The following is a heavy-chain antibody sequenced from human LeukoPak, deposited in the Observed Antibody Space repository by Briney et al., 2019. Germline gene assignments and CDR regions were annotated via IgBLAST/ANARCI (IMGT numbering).Heavy chain of an antibody. CDR2: IYYSGST. Sequence: TSETLSLTCTVSAGSISTYYWSWIRQPPGKGLEWIGNIYYSGSTSYNPSLNSRLTISVDTFKNQFSLRLSSVTAADTAVYYGAREGDSSGSFDPWGQGTLVTVSS. J-gene: IGHJ5*02. D-gene: IGHD3-22*01. V-gene: IGHV4-59*01. CDR1: AGSISTYY. CDR3: AREGDSSGSFDP.